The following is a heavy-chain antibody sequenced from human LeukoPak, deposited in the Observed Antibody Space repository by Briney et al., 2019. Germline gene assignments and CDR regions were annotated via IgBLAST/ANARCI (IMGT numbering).Heavy chain of an antibody. V-gene: IGHV4-61*02. CDR1: GGSISSGSYY. Sequence: PSETLSLTCTVSGGSISSGSYYWSRIRQPAGKGLEWIGRIYTSGSTNYNPSLKSRVTISVDTSKNQFSLKLSSVTAADTAVYYCARGASNWGLRWYYFDYWGQGTLVTVSS. J-gene: IGHJ4*02. D-gene: IGHD7-27*01. CDR3: ARGASNWGLRWYYFDY. CDR2: IYTSGST.